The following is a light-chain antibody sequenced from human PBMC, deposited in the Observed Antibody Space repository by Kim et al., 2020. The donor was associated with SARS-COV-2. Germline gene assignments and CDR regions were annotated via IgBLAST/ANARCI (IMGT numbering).Light chain of an antibody. Sequence: DIQMTQSPSTLSASVGDRVTITCRASQSISSWLAWYQQKPGKAPKLLIYKASSLESGVPSRFSGSGSGTEFTLTISSLQPDDVATNYCQQYNSYSGTFGGGTKVDIK. J-gene: IGKJ4*01. CDR2: KAS. CDR3: QQYNSYSGT. V-gene: IGKV1-5*03. CDR1: QSISSW.